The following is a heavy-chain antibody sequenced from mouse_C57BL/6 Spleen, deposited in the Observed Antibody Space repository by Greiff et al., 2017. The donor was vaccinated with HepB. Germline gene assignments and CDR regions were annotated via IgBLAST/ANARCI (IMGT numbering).Heavy chain of an antibody. CDR2: IYPRDGST. Sequence: QVHVKQSGPELVKPGASVKLSCKASGYTFTSYDINWVKQRPGQGLEWIGWIYPRDGSTKYNEKFKGKATLTVDTSSSTAYMELHSLTSEDSAVYFCARGSKPDYWGQGTTLTVSS. CDR3: ARGSKPDY. J-gene: IGHJ2*01. CDR1: GYTFTSYD. D-gene: IGHD2-5*01. V-gene: IGHV1-85*01.